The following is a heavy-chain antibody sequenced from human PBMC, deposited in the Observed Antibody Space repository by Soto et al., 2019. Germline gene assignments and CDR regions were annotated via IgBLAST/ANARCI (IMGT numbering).Heavy chain of an antibody. Sequence: QVQLQESGPGLAKPSETLSLTCTVSGGSISTYYWSWIRQPPGKGLEWIGCIYYSGSTNFNPSLKSRVTISVDTSKNPFSLTLTSVTAADTAVYYCARGGWRHIDYWGQGTLVTVSS. V-gene: IGHV4-59*08. CDR3: ARGGWRHIDY. CDR2: IYYSGST. D-gene: IGHD3-3*01. J-gene: IGHJ4*02. CDR1: GGSISTYY.